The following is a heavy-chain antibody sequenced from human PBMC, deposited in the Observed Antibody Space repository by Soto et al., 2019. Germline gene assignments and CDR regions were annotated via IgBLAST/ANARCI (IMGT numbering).Heavy chain of an antibody. CDR3: AREIVTAGGNNYFDP. CDR1: GGTVASSHW. D-gene: IGHD2-21*02. J-gene: IGHJ5*02. V-gene: IGHV4-4*02. CDR2: VYHTGDT. Sequence: SETLSLTCGVSGGTVASSHWWSWVRQSPGRGLEWIGNVYHTGDTNFNPSLQSRVTFSVDKSNNQFSLRLTSVTAADTAVYFCAREIVTAGGNNYFDPWGHGTRVTVS.